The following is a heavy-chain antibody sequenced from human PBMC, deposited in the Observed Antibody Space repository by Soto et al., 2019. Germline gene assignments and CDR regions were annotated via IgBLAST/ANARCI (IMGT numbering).Heavy chain of an antibody. D-gene: IGHD2-21*02. CDR1: GYTFTSYA. CDR2: INAGNGNI. V-gene: IGHV1-3*01. J-gene: IGHJ6*02. CDR3: ARDPSPHIVVVTASLIYGMDV. Sequence: ASVKVSCKASGYTFTSYAMHWVRQAPGQRFEWMGWINAGNGNIKYSQKFQGRVTITRDTSASTAYMELSSLRSEDTAVYYCARDPSPHIVVVTASLIYGMDVWGQGTTVTVSS.